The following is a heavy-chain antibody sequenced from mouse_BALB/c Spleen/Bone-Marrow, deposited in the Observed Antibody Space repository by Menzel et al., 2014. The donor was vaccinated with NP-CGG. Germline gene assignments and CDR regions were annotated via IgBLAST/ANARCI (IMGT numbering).Heavy chain of an antibody. CDR3: ARGIYYDSTWFAY. Sequence: VQLQQPGPELVRPGVSVKISCKGSGYTFTDYAMHWVKQSHAKSLEWIGVISTYSGNTNYNQKFKGKATMTVGKSSSXAYMELARLTSEDSAIYYCARGIYYDSTWFAYWGQGTLVTVSA. CDR1: GYTFTDYA. D-gene: IGHD2-4*01. V-gene: IGHV1-67*01. CDR2: ISTYSGNT. J-gene: IGHJ3*01.